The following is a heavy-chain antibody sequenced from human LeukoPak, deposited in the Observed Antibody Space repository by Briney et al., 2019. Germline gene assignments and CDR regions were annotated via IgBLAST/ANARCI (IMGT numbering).Heavy chain of an antibody. J-gene: IGHJ4*02. CDR1: GYTLTELS. CDR3: ATVEGDSSDYYFDY. Sequence: ASVKVSCKVSGYTLTELSMHWVRQAPGKGLEWMGGFDPEDGETIYAQKFQGRVTMTEDTSTDTAYMELSSLRSEDTAVYYCATVEGDSSDYYFDYWGQGTLVTVSS. CDR2: FDPEDGET. D-gene: IGHD3-22*01. V-gene: IGHV1-24*01.